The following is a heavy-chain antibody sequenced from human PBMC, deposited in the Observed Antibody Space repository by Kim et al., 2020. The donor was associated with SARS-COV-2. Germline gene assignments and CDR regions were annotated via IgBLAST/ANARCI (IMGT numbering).Heavy chain of an antibody. J-gene: IGHJ4*02. D-gene: IGHD1-26*01. CDR2: ISGSGTSP. Sequence: GGSLRLSCAASGFTFSSFSLSWVRQAPGKGLEWVSTISGSGTSPSYADSVRGRFTISIDNSKNTLYLQMNSLGAEDTAVYSCAKTAGVGGTRHFDSWGQG. V-gene: IGHV3-23*01. CDR3: AKTAGVGGTRHFDS. CDR1: GFTFSSFS.